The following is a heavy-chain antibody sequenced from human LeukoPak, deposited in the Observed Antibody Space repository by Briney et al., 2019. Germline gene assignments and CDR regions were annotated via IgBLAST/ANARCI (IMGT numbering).Heavy chain of an antibody. Sequence: GGSLRLSCAASGLTVNSNYMSWVRQAPGKGLEWVSVIYSGGSTYYADSVKGRFTISRDNSKNTLYLQMNSLRAEDTAVYYCARDHKAYYYDSSGYYLDYWGQGTLVTVSS. CDR3: ARDHKAYYYDSSGYYLDY. J-gene: IGHJ4*02. CDR2: IYSGGST. D-gene: IGHD3-22*01. CDR1: GLTVNSNY. V-gene: IGHV3-53*01.